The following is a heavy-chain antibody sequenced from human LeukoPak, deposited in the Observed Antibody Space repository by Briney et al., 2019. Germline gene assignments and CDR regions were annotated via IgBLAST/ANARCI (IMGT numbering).Heavy chain of an antibody. J-gene: IGHJ4*02. CDR1: GWSFSGYY. CDR3: ARGVPYYDILTGYSIFDY. Sequence: SETLSLTCAVYGWSFSGYYWSWIRQPPGKGLEWIGEINHSGSTNYNPSLKSRVTISVDTSKNQFSLKLSSVTAADTAVYYCARGVPYYDILTGYSIFDYWGQGTLVTVSS. D-gene: IGHD3-9*01. CDR2: INHSGST. V-gene: IGHV4-34*01.